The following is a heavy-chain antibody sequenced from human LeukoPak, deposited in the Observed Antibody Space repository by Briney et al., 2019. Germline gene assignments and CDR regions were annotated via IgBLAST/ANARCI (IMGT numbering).Heavy chain of an antibody. D-gene: IGHD2-2*01. CDR2: INPNSGGT. Sequence: ASVKVSCKASGYTFTGYYMHWVRQAPGQGLERMGWINPNSGGTNYAQKFQGRVTMTRDTTISTAYMELSRLRSDDTAVYYCARGGSTFRPAAADYWGQGTLVTVSS. J-gene: IGHJ4*02. CDR3: ARGGSTFRPAAADY. CDR1: GYTFTGYY. V-gene: IGHV1-2*02.